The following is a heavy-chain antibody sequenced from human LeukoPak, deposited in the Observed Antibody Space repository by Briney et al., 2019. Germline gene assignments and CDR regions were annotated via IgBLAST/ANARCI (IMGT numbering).Heavy chain of an antibody. CDR2: ISSSRSSI. CDR1: GFTFSNYA. CDR3: AKSFWWFGEFSPFDY. D-gene: IGHD3-10*01. V-gene: IGHV3-21*01. Sequence: GGSLRLSCAASGFTFSNYAMHWVRQAPGKGLEWVSSISSSRSSIYYADSMTGRFTISRDNAKNSLYLQMNSLRAEDTAVYYCAKSFWWFGEFSPFDYWGQGTLVTVSS. J-gene: IGHJ4*02.